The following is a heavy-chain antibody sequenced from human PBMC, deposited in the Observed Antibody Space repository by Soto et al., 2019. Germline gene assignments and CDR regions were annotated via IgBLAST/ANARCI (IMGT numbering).Heavy chain of an antibody. CDR2: IYYTGSA. Sequence: PSETLSLTCTDSSGPISTADYYLSWIRQPPGKGLEWIEYIYYTGSAYYNPSLKSRVTMSVDTSKNQFSLKVTSVTAADTAVYYCASGGSSNWFDPWGQGTLVTVS. CDR1: SGPISTADYY. CDR3: ASGGSSNWFDP. D-gene: IGHD1-26*01. V-gene: IGHV4-30-4*01. J-gene: IGHJ5*02.